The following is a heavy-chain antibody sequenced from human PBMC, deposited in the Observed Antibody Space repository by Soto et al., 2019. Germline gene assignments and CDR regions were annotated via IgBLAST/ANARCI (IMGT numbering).Heavy chain of an antibody. V-gene: IGHV4-30-4*01. J-gene: IGHJ4*02. D-gene: IGHD3-3*01. CDR1: GGSIRSGDCY. CDR2: IYYSGST. CDR3: ARDYREKYYDFWSGYLYFDY. Sequence: SETLSLTCTVSGGSIRSGDCYWSWIRQPPGKGLEWIGYIYYSGSTYHNPSLKSRVTISVDTSKNQFSLKLSSVTAADTAVYYCARDYREKYYDFWSGYLYFDYWGQGTLVTVSS.